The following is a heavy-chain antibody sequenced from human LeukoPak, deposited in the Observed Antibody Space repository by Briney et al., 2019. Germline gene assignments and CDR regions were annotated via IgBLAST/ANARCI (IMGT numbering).Heavy chain of an antibody. CDR2: ISPSSGAI. CDR1: GFTFRTYY. D-gene: IGHD6-13*01. V-gene: IGHV3-48*01. CDR3: ARDMGTSSWHAFDN. J-gene: IGHJ4*02. Sequence: GVSLRLSCAASGFTFRTYYMNWVRQTPGKGLEWVPYISPSSGAIHYADSVKGRFTISRDNAKNSLSLQMNSLRAEDTAVYYCARDMGTSSWHAFDNWGQGTLVTVSS.